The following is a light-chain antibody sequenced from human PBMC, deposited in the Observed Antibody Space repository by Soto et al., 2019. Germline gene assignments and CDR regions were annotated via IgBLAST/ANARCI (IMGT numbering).Light chain of an antibody. CDR2: GAS. CDR3: QQYNAWSTIT. J-gene: IGKJ5*01. Sequence: EIVMTQSPATLSVSPGERATLSCRASQSISSKLGWYQQRPGQAPRLLIYGASTRATGIPARFSGSGSGTEFTLTISSLQSEDSAVYYCQQYNAWSTITCGQGTRLEIK. CDR1: QSISSK. V-gene: IGKV3-15*01.